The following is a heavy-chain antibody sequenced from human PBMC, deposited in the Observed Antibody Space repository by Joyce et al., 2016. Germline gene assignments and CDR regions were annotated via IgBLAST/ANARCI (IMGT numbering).Heavy chain of an antibody. V-gene: IGHV4-4*02. CDR3: ARNGAYSQDS. D-gene: IGHD5-12*01. J-gene: IGHJ5*01. CDR2: LYLGGST. Sequence: QVQLQESGPGLVKPSGTLSLTCAVSGGSISSAHWWRWVRQPPGKGLEWIGELYLGGSTTYNPSLMSRVTISVDKSKNQLSLKMNSVTAADTAVYYCARNGAYSQDSWGQGTLVTVSS. CDR1: GGSISSAHW.